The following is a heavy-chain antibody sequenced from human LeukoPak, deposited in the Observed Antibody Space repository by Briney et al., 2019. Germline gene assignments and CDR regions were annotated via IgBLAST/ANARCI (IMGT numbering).Heavy chain of an antibody. V-gene: IGHV3-7*03. Sequence: GGSLRLSCAASGFTFSNYGMSWVRQAPGKGLEWVASIKQDGSEKFYEDSVKGRFTISRDNAKNSLYLQMNSLRTEDTAVYYCARRTGYSSSWYYFDYWGQGTLVTVSS. CDR2: IKQDGSEK. CDR3: ARRTGYSSSWYYFDY. CDR1: GFTFSNYG. D-gene: IGHD6-13*01. J-gene: IGHJ4*02.